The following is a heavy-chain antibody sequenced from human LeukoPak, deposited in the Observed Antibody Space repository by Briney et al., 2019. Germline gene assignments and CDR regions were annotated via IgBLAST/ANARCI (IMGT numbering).Heavy chain of an antibody. J-gene: IGHJ4*02. CDR3: AKASTVLKPIDY. CDR1: GFAFSTDA. D-gene: IGHD1-14*01. CDR2: ISPSGGRT. V-gene: IGHV3-23*01. Sequence: PGGSLRLSCVASGFAFSTDAMHWVRQAPGKGLKWVSGISPSGGRTYYAGSVKGRFTISRDNSKNTLYLQMNSLRADDTAVYFCAKASTVLKPIDYWGQGSLVTVSS.